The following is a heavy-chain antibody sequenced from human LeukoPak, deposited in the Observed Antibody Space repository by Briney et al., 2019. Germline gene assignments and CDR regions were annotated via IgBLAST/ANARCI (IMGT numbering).Heavy chain of an antibody. CDR2: IYHSGST. Sequence: PSETLSLTCTVSGYSISSGYYWGWIWQPPVKGLEWIGSIYHSGSTYYNPSLKSRVTISVDTSKNQFSLKLSSVTAADTAVYYCARVGPNANYYDSSGYFDYWGQGTVVTVSS. J-gene: IGHJ4*02. V-gene: IGHV4-38-2*02. CDR1: GYSISSGYY. CDR3: ARVGPNANYYDSSGYFDY. D-gene: IGHD3-22*01.